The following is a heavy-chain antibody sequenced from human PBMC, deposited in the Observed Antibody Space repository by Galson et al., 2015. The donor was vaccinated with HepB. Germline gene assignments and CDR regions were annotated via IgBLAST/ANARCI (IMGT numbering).Heavy chain of an antibody. V-gene: IGHV6-1*01. CDR1: GDSVSNNHVA. Sequence: AISGDSVSNNHVAWNWIRQSPSRGLEWLGRTYRGSDQYAASMRGRIAINSDTSTNQLSLQLSSVTPEDTGLYYCARGAYSSFDIWGQGTMVTVSS. CDR3: ARGAYSSFDI. D-gene: IGHD2-15*01. J-gene: IGHJ3*02. CDR2: TYRGSD.